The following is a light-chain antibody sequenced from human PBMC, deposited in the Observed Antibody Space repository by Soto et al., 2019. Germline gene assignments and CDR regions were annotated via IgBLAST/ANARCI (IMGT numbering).Light chain of an antibody. CDR3: QQYGSSPYT. J-gene: IGKJ2*01. Sequence: EIVLTQSPGTLSLSPGERATLSCRASQSVDSSYLAWYQQKPGQAPRLLISGASSRATGIPDRFSGSGSGTDFTLTISRLEPADFAVYYCQQYGSSPYTFGQGTKLEIK. CDR1: QSVDSSY. CDR2: GAS. V-gene: IGKV3-20*01.